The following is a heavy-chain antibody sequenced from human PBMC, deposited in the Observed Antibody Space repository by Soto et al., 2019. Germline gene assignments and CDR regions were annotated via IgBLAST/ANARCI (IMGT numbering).Heavy chain of an antibody. CDR3: ANRHCSGGSCYRGYYYYMDV. CDR2: ISGSGGST. J-gene: IGHJ6*03. Sequence: EVQLLESGGGLVQPGGSLRLSCAASGFTFSSYAMSWVRQAPGKGLEWVSAISGSGGSTYYADSVKGRFTISRDNSKNTLYLQMNSLRAEDTAVYYCANRHCSGGSCYRGYYYYMDVWGKGTTVTVSS. CDR1: GFTFSSYA. D-gene: IGHD2-15*01. V-gene: IGHV3-23*01.